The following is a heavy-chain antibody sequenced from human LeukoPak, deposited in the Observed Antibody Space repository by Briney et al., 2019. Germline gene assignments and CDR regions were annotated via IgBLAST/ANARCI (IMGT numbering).Heavy chain of an antibody. CDR1: GFTFSSYN. D-gene: IGHD3-3*01. CDR3: ARDLSSYYDFWSGPGKTYYFDY. J-gene: IGHJ4*02. CDR2: ISSSSSYI. Sequence: GGSLRLSCAASGFTFSSYNMNWVRQAPGKGLEWVSSISSSSSYIYYADSVKGRFTISRDNAKNSLYLQMNSLRAEDTAVYYCARDLSSYYDFWSGPGKTYYFDYWGQGTLVTVSS. V-gene: IGHV3-21*01.